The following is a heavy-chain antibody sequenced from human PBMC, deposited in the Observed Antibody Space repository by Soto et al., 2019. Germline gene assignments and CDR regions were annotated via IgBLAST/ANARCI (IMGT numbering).Heavy chain of an antibody. CDR1: GYTFTSYG. V-gene: IGHV1-18*01. J-gene: IGHJ5*02. CDR2: TSAYNGNT. D-gene: IGHD1-26*01. Sequence: QVQLVQSGAEVKKPGASVKVSCKASGYTFTSYGISWVLQAPGQGLEWMGWTSAYNGNTNYAQKLQGRVTMTTDTTTSTGYIELRSLRSDDTAVYYCARDLADGMNCFDPWGQGTLFTVSS. CDR3: ARDLADGMNCFDP.